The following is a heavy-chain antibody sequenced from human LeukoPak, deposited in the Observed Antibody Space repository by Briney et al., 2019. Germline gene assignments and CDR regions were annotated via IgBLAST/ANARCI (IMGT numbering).Heavy chain of an antibody. CDR3: ARGPSSAYSYGYRYDY. J-gene: IGHJ4*02. D-gene: IGHD5-18*01. Sequence: ASVKVSCKASGYTFTGYYMHWVRQAPGQGLEWMGWINPNSGGTNYAQKFQGRVTMTRDTSISTAYMELSRLRSDDTAVYYCARGPSSAYSYGYRYDYWGQGTLVTVSS. V-gene: IGHV1-2*02. CDR2: INPNSGGT. CDR1: GYTFTGYY.